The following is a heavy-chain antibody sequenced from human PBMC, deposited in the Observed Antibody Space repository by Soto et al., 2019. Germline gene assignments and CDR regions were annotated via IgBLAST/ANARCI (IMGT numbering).Heavy chain of an antibody. D-gene: IGHD6-19*01. Sequence: QVQLVQSGAEVKKPGASVKVSCKASGYTFTSYDINWVRQATGQGLEWMGWMNPNSGNTGYAQKFQGRVTMTRNTSISTAYMELSSLRPEDTAVYYCAREYSSGWYYYYYGMDVWGQGTTVTVSS. CDR1: GYTFTSYD. CDR2: MNPNSGNT. CDR3: AREYSSGWYYYYYGMDV. J-gene: IGHJ6*02. V-gene: IGHV1-8*01.